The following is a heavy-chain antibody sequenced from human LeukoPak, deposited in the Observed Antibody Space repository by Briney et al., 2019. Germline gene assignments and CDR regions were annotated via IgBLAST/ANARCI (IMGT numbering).Heavy chain of an antibody. CDR1: GGSISSYY. CDR2: IYYSGST. V-gene: IGHV4-59*01. D-gene: IGHD5-12*01. CDR3: ARVGGQRGYSGMVRYYYYYMDV. J-gene: IGHJ6*03. Sequence: SETLSLTCTVSGGSISSYYWSWIRQPPGKGLEWIGYIYYSGSTNYNPSLKSRVTISVDTSKNQFSLKLSSVTAADTAVYYFARVGGQRGYSGMVRYYYYYMDVWGKGTTVTVSS.